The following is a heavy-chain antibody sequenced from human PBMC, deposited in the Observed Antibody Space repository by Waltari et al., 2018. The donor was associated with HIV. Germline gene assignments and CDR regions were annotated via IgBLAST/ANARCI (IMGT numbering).Heavy chain of an antibody. D-gene: IGHD3-10*01. J-gene: IGHJ4*02. Sequence: QVQLQESGPGLVKHSQTLSLTCTVSGGSISSGSYYWSWIRQPAGKGLEWIGRIYTSGSTNYNPSLKSRVTISVDTSKNQFSLKLSSVTAADTAVYYCARDRPYYYGSGSLRYFDYWGQGTLVTVSS. V-gene: IGHV4-61*02. CDR2: IYTSGST. CDR1: GGSISSGSYY. CDR3: ARDRPYYYGSGSLRYFDY.